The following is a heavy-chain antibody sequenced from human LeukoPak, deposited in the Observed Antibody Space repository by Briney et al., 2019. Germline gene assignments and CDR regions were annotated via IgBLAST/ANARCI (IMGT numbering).Heavy chain of an antibody. V-gene: IGHV1-2*02. Sequence: ASVKVSCKASGYTFTGYYMHWVRQAPGQGLEWMGWINPNSGGTNYAQKFQGRVTMTRDTSISTAYMELSRLRSDDTAVYYCARVDRYYYDSSGNTHFDYWGQGTLVTVSS. CDR1: GYTFTGYY. CDR2: INPNSGGT. D-gene: IGHD3-22*01. J-gene: IGHJ4*02. CDR3: ARVDRYYYDSSGNTHFDY.